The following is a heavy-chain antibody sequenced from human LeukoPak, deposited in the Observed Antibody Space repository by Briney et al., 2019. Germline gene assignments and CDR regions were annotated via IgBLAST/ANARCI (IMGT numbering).Heavy chain of an antibody. V-gene: IGHV3-43*02. CDR2: ISGDGGST. CDR1: GFTFDDYA. Sequence: GSLRLSCAASGFTFDDYAMHWVRQAPGKGLEWVSLISGDGGSTYYADSVKGRFTISRDNSKNSLYLQMNSLRTEDTALYYCAKAGIAARYYYYYGMDVWGQGTTVTVSS. D-gene: IGHD6-6*01. J-gene: IGHJ6*02. CDR3: AKAGIAARYYYYYGMDV.